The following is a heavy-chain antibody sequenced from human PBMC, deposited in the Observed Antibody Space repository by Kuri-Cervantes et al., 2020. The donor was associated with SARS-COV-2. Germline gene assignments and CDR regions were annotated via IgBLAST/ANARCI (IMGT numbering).Heavy chain of an antibody. CDR2: SYYSGST. J-gene: IGHJ5*02. V-gene: IGHV4-39*01. Sequence: SETLSLTCTVSGGSISISSYYWGWIRQPPGKGLEWIGSSYYSGSTYYNPSLKSRVHISVDTYKNQFSLKLSSVTAADTAVYYCARNPPRYYYDSSGPSGGWFDHWGQAIL. CDR1: GGSISISSYY. D-gene: IGHD3-22*01. CDR3: ARNPPRYYYDSSGPSGGWFDH.